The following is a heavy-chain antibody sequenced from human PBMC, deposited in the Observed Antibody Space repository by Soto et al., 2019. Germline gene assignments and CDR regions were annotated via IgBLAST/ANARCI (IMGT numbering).Heavy chain of an antibody. D-gene: IGHD5-18*01. J-gene: IGHJ6*02. CDR2: IYYSGST. Sequence: SETLSLTCTVSGGSISSSSYYWGWIRQPPGKGLEWIGSIYYSGSTYYNPSLKSRVTISVDTSKNHFSLKLSSVTAADTAVYYCASGAAMAHSYYYYGMDVWGQGTTVTVSS. V-gene: IGHV4-39*01. CDR3: ASGAAMAHSYYYYGMDV. CDR1: GGSISSSSYY.